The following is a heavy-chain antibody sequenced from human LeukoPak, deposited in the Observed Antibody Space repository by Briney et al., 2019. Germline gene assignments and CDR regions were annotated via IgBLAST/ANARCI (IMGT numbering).Heavy chain of an antibody. J-gene: IGHJ5*02. CDR3: ARDRYDYVWGSYRLNWFDP. CDR2: TYYRSKWYN. Sequence: SQTLSLTCALSGDIFSSNSAAWHWIRQSPSRGLEWLGRTYYRSKWYNDYAVSVKSRITINPDTSKNQFSLQLNSVTPEDTAVYYCARDRYDYVWGSYRLNWFDPWGQGTLGTVSS. V-gene: IGHV6-1*01. CDR1: GDIFSSNSAA. D-gene: IGHD3-16*02.